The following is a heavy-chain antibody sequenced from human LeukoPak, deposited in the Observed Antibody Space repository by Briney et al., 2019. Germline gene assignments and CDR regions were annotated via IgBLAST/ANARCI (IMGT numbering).Heavy chain of an antibody. Sequence: PGGSLRLSCVVSGFNFNSHNVNWVRQAPGKGLEWVSYISSGSGTIYYADSVKGRFTISRDNTKNSLYLQMNSLRAEDTAVYYCARQGPAGDYTSGWYNDYWGQGTLVTVSP. V-gene: IGHV3-48*04. CDR1: GFNFNSHN. CDR2: ISSGSGTI. CDR3: ARQGPAGDYTSGWYNDY. D-gene: IGHD6-19*01. J-gene: IGHJ4*02.